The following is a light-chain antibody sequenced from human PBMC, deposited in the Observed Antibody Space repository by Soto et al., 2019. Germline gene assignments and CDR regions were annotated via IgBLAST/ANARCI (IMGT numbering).Light chain of an antibody. CDR3: QQYDYWPVT. CDR2: GAS. CDR1: QSVSSN. J-gene: IGKJ1*01. V-gene: IGKV3-15*01. Sequence: EIVMTQSPATLSVSPGDRATLSCRASQSVSSNLAWYQQKPGQPPRLLIYGASTRATGIPARFSGSGSVTKFTLTISSLQSEDSAIYYCQQYDYWPVTFGQGTKV.